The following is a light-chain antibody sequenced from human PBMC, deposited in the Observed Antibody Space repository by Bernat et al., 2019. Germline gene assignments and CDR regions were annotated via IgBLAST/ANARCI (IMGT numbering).Light chain of an antibody. Sequence: DIQMTQSPSSLSASVGDRVIVSCRASQSITNYLNWYQHRPGKAPKLLIYAASILQSGVPSRFSGRGSGTDFTLTISSLQPEDFATYYCQQSDSIPRTFGGGTKVG. CDR2: AAS. J-gene: IGKJ4*01. CDR1: QSITNY. CDR3: QQSDSIPRT. V-gene: IGKV1-39*01.